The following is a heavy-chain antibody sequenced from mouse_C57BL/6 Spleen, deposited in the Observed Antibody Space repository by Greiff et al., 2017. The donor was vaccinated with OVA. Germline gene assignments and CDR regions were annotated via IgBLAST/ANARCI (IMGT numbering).Heavy chain of an antibody. V-gene: IGHV5-17*01. CDR2: ISSGSSTI. J-gene: IGHJ1*03. Sequence: EVQRVESGGGLVKPGGSLKLSCAASGFTFSDYGMHWVRQAPEKGLEWVAYISSGSSTIYYADTVKGRFTISRDNAKNTLFLQMTSLRSEDTAMYYCARDHYYGSSYGYFDVWGTGTTVTVSS. CDR1: GFTFSDYG. CDR3: ARDHYYGSSYGYFDV. D-gene: IGHD1-1*01.